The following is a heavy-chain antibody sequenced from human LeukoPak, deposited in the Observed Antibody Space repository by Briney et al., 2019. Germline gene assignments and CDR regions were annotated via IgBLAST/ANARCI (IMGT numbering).Heavy chain of an antibody. J-gene: IGHJ4*02. V-gene: IGHV1-2*02. CDR3: AREPYDILTGYPVY. D-gene: IGHD3-9*01. Sequence: ASVKVSCKTSGSTFTGYYMHWVRQAPGQGLEWMGWINYNSGGTNYAQKFQGRVTMTRDTSISTAYMELSRLRSDDTAVYYCAREPYDILTGYPVYWGQGTLVTVSS. CDR1: GSTFTGYY. CDR2: INYNSGGT.